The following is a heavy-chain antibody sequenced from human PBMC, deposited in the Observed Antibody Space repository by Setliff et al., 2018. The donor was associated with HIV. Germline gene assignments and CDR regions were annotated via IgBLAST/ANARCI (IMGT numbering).Heavy chain of an antibody. CDR1: GFTFDISD. CDR2: ISSGGIIK. V-gene: IGHV3-23*01. J-gene: IGHJ4*02. CDR3: ATDIVATLDY. Sequence: PGGSLRLSCATSGFTFDISDMSWVRQAPGKGLEWVSSISSGGIIKKYSGSVKGRFAISRDNSNDTVYLQMSSLRAEDTAVYYCATDIVATLDYWGQGTLVTVSS. D-gene: IGHD5-12*01.